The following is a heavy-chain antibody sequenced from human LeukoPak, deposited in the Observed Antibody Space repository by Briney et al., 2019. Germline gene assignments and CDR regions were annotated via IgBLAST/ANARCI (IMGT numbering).Heavy chain of an antibody. J-gene: IGHJ4*02. D-gene: IGHD3-22*01. Sequence: GGSLRLSCAASGFTFSNFWMSWVRQAPGKGLEWVASIKQDGSEKYFVDSVKGRFTISRDNAKKSLYLQMNSLRAEDTAVYYCARDLYRIVVVPHYFDYWGQGTLVTVSS. CDR1: GFTFSNFW. V-gene: IGHV3-7*01. CDR2: IKQDGSEK. CDR3: ARDLYRIVVVPHYFDY.